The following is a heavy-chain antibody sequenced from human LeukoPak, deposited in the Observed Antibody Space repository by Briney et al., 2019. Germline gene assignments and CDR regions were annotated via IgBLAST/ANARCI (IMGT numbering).Heavy chain of an antibody. J-gene: IGHJ6*02. CDR2: IYSGGST. CDR3: ARDGIAAAPHYGMDV. D-gene: IGHD6-13*01. Sequence: GGSLRLSCAASGFTVSSNYMSWVRQAPGKGLEWVSVIYSGGSTYYADSVKGRFTISRYNSKNTLYLQMNSLRAEDTAVYYCARDGIAAAPHYGMDVWGQGTTVTVSS. V-gene: IGHV3-53*04. CDR1: GFTVSSNY.